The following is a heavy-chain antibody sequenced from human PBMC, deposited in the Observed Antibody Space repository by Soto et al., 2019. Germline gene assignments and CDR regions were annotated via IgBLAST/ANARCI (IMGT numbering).Heavy chain of an antibody. V-gene: IGHV3-74*01. CDR1: GFTFSSYW. J-gene: IGHJ2*01. Sequence: EVQLVESGGGLVQPGGSLRLSCAASGFTFSSYWMHWVRQAPGKGLVWVSRINSDGSRTYYADSVKGRFTTSRDNAKNTLYLQMNGLRADDTAVYYGARITCSGTRQGTDWYFDLWGRGTPVTVSS. CDR2: INSDGSRT. D-gene: IGHD2-15*01. CDR3: ARITCSGTRQGTDWYFDL.